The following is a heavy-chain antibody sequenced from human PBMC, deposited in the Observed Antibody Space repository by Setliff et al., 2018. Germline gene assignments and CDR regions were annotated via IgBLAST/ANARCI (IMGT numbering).Heavy chain of an antibody. CDR2: ISAYNGNT. CDR1: GYNFTSYG. D-gene: IGHD3-9*01. CDR3: ARAVTYYDILTGQHHYDAFDI. J-gene: IGHJ3*02. Sequence: ASVQVSCQASGYNFTSYGISWVRQAPGQGLEWMGWISAYNGNTNYAQKLQGRVTMTTDTSTSTAYMGLRSLRSDDTAVYYWARAVTYYDILTGQHHYDAFDIWGQGTMVTVSS. V-gene: IGHV1-18*01.